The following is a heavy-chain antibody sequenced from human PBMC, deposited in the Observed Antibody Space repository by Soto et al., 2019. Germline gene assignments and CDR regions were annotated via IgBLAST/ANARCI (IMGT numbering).Heavy chain of an antibody. D-gene: IGHD3-3*01. V-gene: IGHV1-18*01. Sequence: QVQLVQSGAEVKKPGASVKVSCKASGYTFTIYGISWVRQAPGQGLEWMGWISAYHGNTNYAQKLQGRVTMTTDTSARTAYMELRSLRAVDTAVYYCERLPLEAHPYEHWGQGTLVTVSS. CDR3: ERLPLEAHPYEH. CDR1: GYTFTIYG. J-gene: IGHJ4*02. CDR2: ISAYHGNT.